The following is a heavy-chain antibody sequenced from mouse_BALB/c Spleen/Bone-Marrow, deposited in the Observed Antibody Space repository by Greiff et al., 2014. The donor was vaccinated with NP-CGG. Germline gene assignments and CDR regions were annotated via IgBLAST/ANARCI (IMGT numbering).Heavy chain of an antibody. CDR3: GRWGDGYYYAMDY. CDR1: GYSFTGYF. Sequence: LVESGPDLVKPGASVKLSCKASGYSFTGYFLNWVRQSHGKSLEWIGHINPFNGDTFYNQKFKGKATLTVDKSSTTAHMELLSLTSEDSAVYYCGRWGDGYYYAMDYWGQGTSVTVSS. J-gene: IGHJ4*01. CDR2: INPFNGDT. V-gene: IGHV1-37*01. D-gene: IGHD2-3*01.